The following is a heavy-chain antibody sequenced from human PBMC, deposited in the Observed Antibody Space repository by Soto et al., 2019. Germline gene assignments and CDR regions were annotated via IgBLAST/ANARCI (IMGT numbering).Heavy chain of an antibody. Sequence: QVQLVQSGAEVKKPGASVKVSCKASGYSFTSYDINWVRQASGQGLEWLGWMTPISGETGYAQKCRGRVPMTRDPSTSTAYVKLSSLTDEDSAIYYCPRNRWNTGAFDSWGHGTLAPVSS. CDR2: MTPISGET. CDR3: PRNRWNTGAFDS. V-gene: IGHV1-8*01. J-gene: IGHJ4*01. CDR1: GYSFTSYD. D-gene: IGHD1-1*01.